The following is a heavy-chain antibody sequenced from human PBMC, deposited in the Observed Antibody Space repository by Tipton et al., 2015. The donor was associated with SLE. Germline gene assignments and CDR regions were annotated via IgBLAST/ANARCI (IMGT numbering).Heavy chain of an antibody. CDR1: GGSINSYY. D-gene: IGHD6-13*01. J-gene: IGHJ6*03. CDR3: ARVSGGIAYMDV. V-gene: IGHV4-39*07. CDR2: AHYSGIT. Sequence: LRLSCTVSGGSINSYYWGWIRQPPGKGLEWIGSAHYSGITYYNPSLKSRVTVSVDTSKNQFSLKLSSVTAADTAVYYCARVSGGIAYMDVWGKGTTVTFSS.